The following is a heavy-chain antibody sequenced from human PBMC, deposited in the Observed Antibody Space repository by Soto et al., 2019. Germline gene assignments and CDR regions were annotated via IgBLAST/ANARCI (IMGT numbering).Heavy chain of an antibody. CDR1: GGSISSYY. V-gene: IGHV4-59*01. D-gene: IGHD2-15*01. Sequence: PSETLSLTCTVSGGSISSYYWSWIRQPPGKGLEWIGYICYSGSTNYNPSLKSRVTISVDTSKNQFSLKLSSVTAADTAVYYCARGPLLVAATQVGSSPYYYYGIDVWGQGTTVTVSS. J-gene: IGHJ6*02. CDR3: ARGPLLVAATQVGSSPYYYYGIDV. CDR2: ICYSGST.